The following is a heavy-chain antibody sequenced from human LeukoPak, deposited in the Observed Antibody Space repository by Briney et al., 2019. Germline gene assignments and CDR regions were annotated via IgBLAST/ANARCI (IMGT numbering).Heavy chain of an antibody. D-gene: IGHD4-17*01. V-gene: IGHV1-2*02. Sequence: ASVKVPCKGSGYTFTDYYIHWVRQAPGQGLEWMGWVGPKTGTTNYAQSFQGRVTMTRDTSITTAYMEMTSLTSDDTAVYYCARVSGYGEPYFNLWGQGTLLTVSS. CDR1: GYTFTDYY. CDR3: ARVSGYGEPYFNL. CDR2: VGPKTGTT. J-gene: IGHJ4*02.